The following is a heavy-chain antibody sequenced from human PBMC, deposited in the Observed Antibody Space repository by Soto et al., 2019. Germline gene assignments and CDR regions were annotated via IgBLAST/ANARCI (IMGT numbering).Heavy chain of an antibody. D-gene: IGHD3-16*02. CDR3: ARDQYDYVWGRYRLYYFDY. CDR1: GFTFDDYC. J-gene: IGHJ4*02. CDR2: INWNGGST. Sequence: EVQLVESGGGVVRPGGSLRLSCAASGFTFDDYCMSWVRQAPGKGLEWVSGINWNGGSTGYADSVKGRFTISRDNAKNSLYLQMNSLRDEDTALYYCARDQYDYVWGRYRLYYFDYWGQGTLVTVSS. V-gene: IGHV3-20*04.